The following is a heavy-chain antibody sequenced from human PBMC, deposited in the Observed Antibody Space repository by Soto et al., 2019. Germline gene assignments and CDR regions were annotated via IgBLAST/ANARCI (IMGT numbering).Heavy chain of an antibody. CDR1: GFNVSRHY. D-gene: IGHD2-21*01. Sequence: EVQLVESGGGLIQPGGSLRLSCAASGFNVSRHYINWVRQAPGKGLEWVLIIYSDGTTYYADSVKGRFTISRDNSKNALYLQMSNLRADDTAVYHCARDCGGNTVPYWYFDLWGRGTLVTVSS. CDR2: IYSDGTT. J-gene: IGHJ2*01. V-gene: IGHV3-53*01. CDR3: ARDCGGNTVPYWYFDL.